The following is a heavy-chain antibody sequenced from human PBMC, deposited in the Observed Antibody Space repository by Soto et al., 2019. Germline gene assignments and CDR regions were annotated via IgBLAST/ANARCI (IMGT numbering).Heavy chain of an antibody. V-gene: IGHV4-34*01. D-gene: IGHD6-19*01. Sequence: SETLSLTCAVYGGSFSGYYWIWIRKPPGKGLEWIGEINHSGSTNYNPSLKSRVTISVDTSKNQFSLKLSSVTAADTAVYYCARGTPFIAVAVAGAFDIWGQGTMVTVSS. CDR3: ARGTPFIAVAVAGAFDI. CDR2: INHSGST. CDR1: GGSFSGYY. J-gene: IGHJ3*02.